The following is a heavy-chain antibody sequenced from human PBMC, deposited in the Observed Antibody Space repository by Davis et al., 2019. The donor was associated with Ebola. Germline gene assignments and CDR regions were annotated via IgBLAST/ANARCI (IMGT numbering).Heavy chain of an antibody. CDR3: AKDYRNMAGGEY. Sequence: GESLKISCAASGFTFSSYSMNWVRQAPGKGLEWVSYISSSSSTIYYADSVKGRFTISRDNARNTMYLQMNSLRVEDTAVYYCAKDYRNMAGGEYWGQGTLVTVSS. CDR2: ISSSSSTI. V-gene: IGHV3-48*04. D-gene: IGHD4-11*01. CDR1: GFTFSSYS. J-gene: IGHJ4*02.